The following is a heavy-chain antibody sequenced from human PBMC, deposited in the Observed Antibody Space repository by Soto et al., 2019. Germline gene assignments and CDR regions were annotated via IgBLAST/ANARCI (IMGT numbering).Heavy chain of an antibody. CDR1: GGSISSDNW. V-gene: IGHV4-4*02. D-gene: IGHD4-17*01. Sequence: QVHLQESGPGLVKPSGTLSLTCAVSGGSISSDNWWSWVRQPPGKGLEWIGEIYHSGSTNYKSSLKRRVTISVDKSKNQFSLKLISVTAADTAVYYCARSTVTEDYWGQGTLVTVSS. CDR3: ARSTVTEDY. CDR2: IYHSGST. J-gene: IGHJ4*02.